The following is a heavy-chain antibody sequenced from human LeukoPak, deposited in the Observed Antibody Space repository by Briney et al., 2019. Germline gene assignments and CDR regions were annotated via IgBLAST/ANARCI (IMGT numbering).Heavy chain of an antibody. D-gene: IGHD4-17*01. V-gene: IGHV3-33*06. CDR3: VKSGPDFGDLPSEYYFDF. J-gene: IGHJ4*02. CDR2: IWYDGSNQ. Sequence: GRSLRLSCAASGFSFSSYAMHWVRQAPGKGLEWVAVIWYDGSNQYYADSVRGGFTISRDNSKNTLHLQMNSLRAEDTAAYYCVKSGPDFGDLPSEYYFDFWGQGTLVTVSS. CDR1: GFSFSSYA.